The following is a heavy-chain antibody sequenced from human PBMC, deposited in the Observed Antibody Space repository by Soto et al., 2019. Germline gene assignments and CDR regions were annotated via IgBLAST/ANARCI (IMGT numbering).Heavy chain of an antibody. V-gene: IGHV3-53*01. CDR2: IFRTGNT. CDR3: AKGRYEWLVRWFDP. CDR1: GFTIRSTY. D-gene: IGHD6-19*01. Sequence: HPEGSLRLSCAVSGFTIRSTYFSWVRQAPGKGLEWVSVIFRTGNTFYTDSVKGRLTISRDTSETMVYLQMTNLRAEDTAVYYCAKGRYEWLVRWFDPWGQGTLVTVSS. J-gene: IGHJ5*02.